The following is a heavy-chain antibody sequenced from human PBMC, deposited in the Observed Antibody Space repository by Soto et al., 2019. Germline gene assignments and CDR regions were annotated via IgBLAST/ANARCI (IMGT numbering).Heavy chain of an antibody. CDR3: ATSFGSGSRAFDY. V-gene: IGHV1-69*02. CDR2: FNPILSFS. Sequence: QVQLVQSGAAVKKTGSSVKVSCKASGDTFNFYTINWVRQAPGLGLEWMGRFNPILSFSNSALKFEGRVTITADKSTRTAYMVLTSLRSEDTAIYYGATSFGSGSRAFDYWGQGALVTVSS. CDR1: GDTFNFYT. D-gene: IGHD3-10*01. J-gene: IGHJ4*02.